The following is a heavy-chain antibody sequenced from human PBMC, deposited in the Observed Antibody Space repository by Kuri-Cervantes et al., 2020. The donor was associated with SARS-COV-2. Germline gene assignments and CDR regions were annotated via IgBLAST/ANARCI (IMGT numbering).Heavy chain of an antibody. J-gene: IGHJ6*02. D-gene: IGHD2-2*01. V-gene: IGHV4-61*01. CDR3: AKALRIVVVPAALGFDYYYGMDV. CDR1: GGSVSSGSYY. Sequence: GSLRLSCTVSGGSVSSGSYYWSWIRQPPGKGLEWIGYIYYSGSTNYNPSLKSRVTISVDTSKNQFSLKLSSVTAEDTAVYYCAKALRIVVVPAALGFDYYYGMDVWGQGTTVTVSS. CDR2: IYYSGST.